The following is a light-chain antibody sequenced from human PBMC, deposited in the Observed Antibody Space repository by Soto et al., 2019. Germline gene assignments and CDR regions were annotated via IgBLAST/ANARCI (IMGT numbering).Light chain of an antibody. Sequence: QSVLTQPPSVSGTHGHTVSISCSGSTSNLGGNTVNWYQQLPGTPPKLLIYTNNQRPSGVPDRFSGSKSGTSASLAISGLRAEDEADFYCAAWDDSLNAVVFGGGTQLTVL. CDR1: TSNLGGNT. J-gene: IGLJ2*01. V-gene: IGLV1-44*01. CDR2: TNN. CDR3: AAWDDSLNAVV.